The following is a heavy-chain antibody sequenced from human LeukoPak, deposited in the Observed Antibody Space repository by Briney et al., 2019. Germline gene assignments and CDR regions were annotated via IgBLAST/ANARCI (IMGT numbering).Heavy chain of an antibody. CDR2: ISSSSSYI. CDR3: ARWNDFWSGYYFDY. Sequence: GGSLRLSCAASGFTFSSYSMNWVRQAPGKGLEWVSSISSSSSYIYYAGSVKGRFTISRDNAKNSLYLQMNSLRAEDTAVYYCARWNDFWSGYYFDYWGQGTLVTVSS. J-gene: IGHJ4*02. CDR1: GFTFSSYS. V-gene: IGHV3-21*01. D-gene: IGHD3-3*01.